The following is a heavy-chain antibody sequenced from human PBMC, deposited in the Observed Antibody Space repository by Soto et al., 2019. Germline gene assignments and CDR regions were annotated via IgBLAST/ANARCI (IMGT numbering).Heavy chain of an antibody. CDR3: AKISGYYNFDS. CDR1: GSISSIFA. V-gene: IGHV3-23*01. CDR2: IRSSDGHT. J-gene: IGHJ4*02. Sequence: GGSLRLSCAASGSISSIFAMAWVRQAPGKGLQWVSSIRSSDGHTYYADSVEGRFTISRDISKGTTYLQMNSLRAGDTALYYCAKISGYYNFDSWGQGALVTVSS. D-gene: IGHD5-12*01.